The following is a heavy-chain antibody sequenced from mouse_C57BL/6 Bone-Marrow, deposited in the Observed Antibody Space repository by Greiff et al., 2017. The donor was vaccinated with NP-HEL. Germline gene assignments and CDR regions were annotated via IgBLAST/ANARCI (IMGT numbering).Heavy chain of an antibody. CDR1: GYTFTSYG. CDR2: IYPRSGNT. CDR3: ARRDYYGSSYDWYFDV. Sequence: QVQLQQSGAELARPGASVKLSCKASGYTFTSYGISWVKQRTGQGLEWIGEIYPRSGNTYYNEKFKGKATLTADKSSSTAYMELRSLTSEDSAVYICARRDYYGSSYDWYFDVWGTGTTVTVSS. D-gene: IGHD1-1*01. V-gene: IGHV1-81*01. J-gene: IGHJ1*03.